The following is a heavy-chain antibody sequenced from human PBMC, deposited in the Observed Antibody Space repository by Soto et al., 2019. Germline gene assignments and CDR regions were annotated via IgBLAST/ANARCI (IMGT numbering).Heavy chain of an antibody. D-gene: IGHD2-15*01. V-gene: IGHV3-33*01. J-gene: IGHJ4*02. Sequence: QAQLVESGGGVVQPGRSLRLSCAASGFTFSSYGMHWVRQAPGKGLEWVAIIWHDGSNENYADSVKGRFTISRDNSKNTLYLQMKSLRAEDTAVYYCATEDCSGANCPFEYWGQGTLVTVSS. CDR1: GFTFSSYG. CDR2: IWHDGSNE. CDR3: ATEDCSGANCPFEY.